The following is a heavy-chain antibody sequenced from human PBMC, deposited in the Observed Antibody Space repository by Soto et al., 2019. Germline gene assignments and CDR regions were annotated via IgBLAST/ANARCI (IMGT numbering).Heavy chain of an antibody. CDR2: ISAYNGNT. D-gene: IGHD3-3*01. CDR1: GYTFTSYG. CDR3: ARACPLRFLEWPTYYMDV. V-gene: IGHV1-18*01. J-gene: IGHJ6*03. Sequence: ASVKVSCKASGYTFTSYGISWVRQAPGQGLEWMGWISAYNGNTNYAQKLQGRVTMTTDTSTSTAYMELRSLRSDDTAVYYCARACPLRFLEWPTYYMDVWGKGTTVTVSS.